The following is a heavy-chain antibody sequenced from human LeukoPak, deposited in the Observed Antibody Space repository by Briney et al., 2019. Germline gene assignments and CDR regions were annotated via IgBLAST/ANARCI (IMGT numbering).Heavy chain of an antibody. CDR1: GFAFSTYA. CDR2: ISTNGVTT. J-gene: IGHJ2*01. CDR3: VKEYGSGWYVDL. D-gene: IGHD6-19*01. V-gene: IGHV3-64D*06. Sequence: PGGSLRLSCSASGFAFSTYAMNWVRQAPGKGLEYVSLISTNGVTTYYADSVKGRFTISRDNSKNTLYLQMSSLRTEDTAVYYCVKEYGSGWYVDLWGGGTHVTVCS.